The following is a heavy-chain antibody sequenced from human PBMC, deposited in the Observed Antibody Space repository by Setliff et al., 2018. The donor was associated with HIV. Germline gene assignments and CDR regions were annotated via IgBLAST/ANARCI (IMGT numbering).Heavy chain of an antibody. J-gene: IGHJ6*03. D-gene: IGHD3-22*01. CDR2: MNPNSGNT. V-gene: IGHV1-8*01. CDR1: EYSFTSYD. Sequence: ASVKVSCKPSEYSFTSYDINWVRQATGQGLEWMGWMNPNSGNTGYAQKFQGRVTMTRDTSISTAYMELNNLKFEDTAVYYCARARRDSYDRGRRNHYYIDVWGKGTTVTVSS. CDR3: ARARRDSYDRGRRNHYYIDV.